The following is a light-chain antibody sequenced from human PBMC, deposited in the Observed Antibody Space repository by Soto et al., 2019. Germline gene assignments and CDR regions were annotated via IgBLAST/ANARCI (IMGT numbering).Light chain of an antibody. CDR3: QQYFSFPYT. CDR2: WAS. Sequence: DILMTQSPDSLAVSLGERATINCTSSQSILYSSNNKDFLAWYQQKPGQPPKLLIHWASSREFGVPDRFSGSGSGTDFTLTISRLQAADLAVYFCQQYFSFPYTFGQGTKLEIK. CDR1: QSILYSSNNKDF. J-gene: IGKJ2*01. V-gene: IGKV4-1*01.